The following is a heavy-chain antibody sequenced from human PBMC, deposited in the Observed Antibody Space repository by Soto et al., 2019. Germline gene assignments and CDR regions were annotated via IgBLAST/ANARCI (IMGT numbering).Heavy chain of an antibody. CDR2: ISYDGSNK. J-gene: IGHJ4*02. Sequence: PVGSLRLSCAASGFTFSSYGMHWVRQAPGKGLEWVAVISYDGSNKYYPDSVKGRFTISRDNSKNTLYLQMNSLRAEDTAVYYCAKDREVASGDYWGQGTLVTVSS. V-gene: IGHV3-30*18. D-gene: IGHD5-12*01. CDR3: AKDREVASGDY. CDR1: GFTFSSYG.